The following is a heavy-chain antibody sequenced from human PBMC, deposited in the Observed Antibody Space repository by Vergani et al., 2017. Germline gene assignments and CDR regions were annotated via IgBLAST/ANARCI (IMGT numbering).Heavy chain of an antibody. V-gene: IGHV1-69*18. CDR1: GGTFSSYA. J-gene: IGHJ5*02. CDR3: ARRYCSSTSCYDWFDP. CDR2: IIPIFGTA. Sequence: QVQLVQSGAEVKKPGSSVKVSCKASGGTFSSYAISWVRQAPGQGLEWMGRIIPIFGTANYAQKFQGRVTITADESPITAYMELSSLRSEDTAVYYCARRYCSSTSCYDWFDPWGQGTLVTVSS. D-gene: IGHD2-2*01.